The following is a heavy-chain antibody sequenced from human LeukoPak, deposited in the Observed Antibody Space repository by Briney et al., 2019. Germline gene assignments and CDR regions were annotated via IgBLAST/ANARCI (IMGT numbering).Heavy chain of an antibody. CDR1: GFTFSRYW. D-gene: IGHD2-21*02. CDR2: INQDAREI. J-gene: IGHJ4*02. Sequence: GGSLRLSCAAAGFTFSRYWMNWYRQAPGKGLEWVGNINQDAREINYVDSVRGRFTISRGNAKNSLHLQMNSLRAEDTAVYYCATDRDNSDWQKRFDSWGQGTLVTVSS. CDR3: ATDRDNSDWQKRFDS. V-gene: IGHV3-7*01.